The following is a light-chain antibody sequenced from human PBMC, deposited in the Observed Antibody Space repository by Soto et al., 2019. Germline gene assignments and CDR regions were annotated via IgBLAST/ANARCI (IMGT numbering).Light chain of an antibody. CDR2: EGI. Sequence: QSALTQPASVSGSPGQSITSSCTGTSSDIGTYNLVSWYQHYPDKAPKLMIYEGIKRPSGVSNRFSGSKSGNTAFLTISGLQAEDEADYYCCSYAGSGTDNYVFGSGTKLTVL. CDR1: SSDIGTYNL. J-gene: IGLJ1*01. CDR3: CSYAGSGTDNYV. V-gene: IGLV2-23*01.